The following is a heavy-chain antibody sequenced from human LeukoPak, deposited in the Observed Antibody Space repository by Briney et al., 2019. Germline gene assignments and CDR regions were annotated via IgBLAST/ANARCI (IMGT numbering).Heavy chain of an antibody. Sequence: GGSLRLSCAASGFTFSSYAMSWVRQAPGKGLEWVSAISGSGGSTYYADSVKGRFTISRDNSKNTLYLQMNSLRAEDTAVYYCARGSYDFWSGYSAFDIWGQGTMVTVSS. CDR2: ISGSGGST. CDR1: GFTFSSYA. D-gene: IGHD3-3*01. V-gene: IGHV3-23*01. CDR3: ARGSYDFWSGYSAFDI. J-gene: IGHJ3*02.